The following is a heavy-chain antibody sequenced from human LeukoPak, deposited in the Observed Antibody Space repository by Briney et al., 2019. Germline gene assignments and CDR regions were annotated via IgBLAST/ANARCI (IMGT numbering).Heavy chain of an antibody. V-gene: IGHV4-34*01. J-gene: IGHJ5*02. D-gene: IGHD3-10*01. CDR3: ASLGVRGEGFDP. CDR2: INHSGST. Sequence: SETLSLTCAVYGGSFSGYYWSWIRQPPGKGLEWIGEINHSGSTNYNPSLKSRVTISVDTSKNQFSLKLSSVTAADTAVYYCASLGVRGEGFDPWGQGTLVTVSS. CDR1: GGSFSGYY.